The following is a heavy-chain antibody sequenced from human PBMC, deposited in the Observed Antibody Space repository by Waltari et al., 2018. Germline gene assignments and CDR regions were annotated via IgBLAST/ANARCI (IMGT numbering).Heavy chain of an antibody. Sequence: QLQLQESGPGLVKPSETLSLTCTVSGGSLSSSSYYWGWIRQPPGKGLEWSGSIYYSGSTNYNPSLKSRVTISVDTSKNQFSLKLSSVTAADTAVYYCARGLPWFGELQLLDYWGQGTLVTVSS. CDR3: ARGLPWFGELQLLDY. D-gene: IGHD3-10*01. CDR2: IYYSGST. CDR1: GGSLSSSSYY. J-gene: IGHJ4*02. V-gene: IGHV4-39*07.